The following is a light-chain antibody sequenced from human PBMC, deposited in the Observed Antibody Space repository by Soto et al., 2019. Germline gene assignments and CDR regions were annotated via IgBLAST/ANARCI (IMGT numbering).Light chain of an antibody. CDR3: QQYKSYWT. CDR2: DAS. V-gene: IGKV1-5*01. J-gene: IGKJ1*01. CDR1: QSISSW. Sequence: DIHMTYSASTLSSSVGDRVTITCRASQSISSWLAWYQQKPGKAPKLLIYDASSLESGVPSRFSGSGSGTEFTLTINSLQTDDFATYYCQQYKSYWTFGQGTKVDIK.